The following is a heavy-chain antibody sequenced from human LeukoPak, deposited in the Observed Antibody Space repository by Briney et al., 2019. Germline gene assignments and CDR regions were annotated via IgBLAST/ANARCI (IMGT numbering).Heavy chain of an antibody. J-gene: IGHJ6*03. CDR1: RYTFTSYY. V-gene: IGHV1-46*01. CDR2: INPSGGST. CDR3: ARVAAEVVGVPGAIGFGWLRRDYYYMDV. Sequence: GASVKVSCKASRYTFTSYYMHWVRQAPGEGLEWRGIINPSGGSTSYAQKFQGRVTMTRDMSTSTVYMELSSLRSEDTAVYYCARVAAEVVGVPGAIGFGWLRRDYYYMDVWGKGTTVTVSS. D-gene: IGHD2-2*02.